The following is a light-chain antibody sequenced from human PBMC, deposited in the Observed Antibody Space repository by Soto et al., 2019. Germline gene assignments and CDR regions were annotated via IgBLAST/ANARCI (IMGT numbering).Light chain of an antibody. CDR3: QQNSTSRSWT. V-gene: IGKV3-20*01. J-gene: IGKJ1*01. Sequence: PGERATLSCWASQSVSSNYLAWYQQKPGQTPRLLIYGASNRATGIPDRFSGSGSGTDFTLTISRLEPEDSAVYYCQQNSTSRSWTFGQGTKVEV. CDR1: QSVSSNY. CDR2: GAS.